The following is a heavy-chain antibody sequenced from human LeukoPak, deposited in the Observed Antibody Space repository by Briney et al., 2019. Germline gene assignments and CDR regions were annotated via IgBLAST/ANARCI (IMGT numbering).Heavy chain of an antibody. Sequence: SETLSLTCTVSGGSIILYYCSWIRQPAGKGLECIGRTSSSGSTNYNPSLKSRVTMSVGASKNQFSLKLKSVTAADTAVYYCAREFYRGGYDGTVDGNGLLDYWGQGTLVTISS. V-gene: IGHV4-4*07. D-gene: IGHD3-22*01. CDR3: AREFYRGGYDGTVDGNGLLDY. J-gene: IGHJ4*02. CDR1: GGSIILYY. CDR2: TSSSGST.